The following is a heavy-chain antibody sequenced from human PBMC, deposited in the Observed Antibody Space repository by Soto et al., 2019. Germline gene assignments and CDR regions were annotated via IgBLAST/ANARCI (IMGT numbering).Heavy chain of an antibody. Sequence: PSETLSLTCTVSGGSISSSSYYWGWVRHPPGKGLEWIGSIYYSGSTYYNPSLKSRVTISVDTSKNQFSLKLSSVTAADTAVYYCARGTSCYGDKCNWFDPWGQGTLVTVSS. CDR2: IYYSGST. CDR1: GGSISSSSYY. CDR3: ARGTSCYGDKCNWFDP. D-gene: IGHD2-2*01. V-gene: IGHV4-39*01. J-gene: IGHJ5*02.